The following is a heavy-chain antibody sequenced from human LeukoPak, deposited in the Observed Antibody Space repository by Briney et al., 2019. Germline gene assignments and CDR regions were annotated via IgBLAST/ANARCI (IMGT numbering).Heavy chain of an antibody. CDR1: GDSISNYY. CDR3: ALGGPNWFDP. D-gene: IGHD3-10*01. J-gene: IGHJ5*02. Sequence: SETLSLTCTVSGDSISNYYWSWIRQPPGKGLEWIGYIYHSGSTNYNPSLKSRVTMSRDTSKNQFSLKLRSVTAADTAVYYCALGGPNWFDPWGQGTLVTVSS. V-gene: IGHV4-59*01. CDR2: IYHSGST.